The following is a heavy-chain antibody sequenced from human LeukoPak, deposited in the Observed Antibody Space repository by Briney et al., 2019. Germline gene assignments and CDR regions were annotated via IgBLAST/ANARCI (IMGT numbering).Heavy chain of an antibody. CDR3: ARGLVYYDSSGPFVY. Sequence: GGSLRLSCAASGFTFSSYGMHWVRQAPGKGLEWVAVIWYDGSNKYYADSVKGRFTISRDNSKNTLYLQMNSLRAEDTAVYYCARGLVYYDSSGPFVYWGQGTLVTVSS. J-gene: IGHJ4*02. V-gene: IGHV3-33*01. CDR1: GFTFSSYG. D-gene: IGHD3-22*01. CDR2: IWYDGSNK.